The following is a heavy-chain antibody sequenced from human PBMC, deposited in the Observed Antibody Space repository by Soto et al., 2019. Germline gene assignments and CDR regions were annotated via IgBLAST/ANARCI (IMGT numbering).Heavy chain of an antibody. CDR1: GYTFTSYG. Sequence: ASVKVSCKASGYTFTSYGISWVRQAPGQGLEWMGWISAYNGNTNYAQKLQGRVTMTTDTSTSTAYMELRSLRSDDTAVYYCARAVDTAMEGWLDPWGKGTLVTVSS. CDR2: ISAYNGNT. D-gene: IGHD5-18*01. CDR3: ARAVDTAMEGWLDP. V-gene: IGHV1-18*04. J-gene: IGHJ5*02.